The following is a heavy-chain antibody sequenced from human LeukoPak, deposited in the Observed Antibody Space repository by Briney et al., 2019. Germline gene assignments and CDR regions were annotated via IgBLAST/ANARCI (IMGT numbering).Heavy chain of an antibody. CDR1: GGSFRGYY. CDR3: ARGLEYCSSTSCYPGNWFDP. CDR2: INHSGST. V-gene: IGHV4-34*01. J-gene: IGHJ5*02. Sequence: PSETLSLTCAVYGGSFRGYYWSWIRQPPGKGLEWIGEINHSGSTNYNPSLKSRVTISVDTSKNQFSLKLSSVTAADTAVYYCARGLEYCSSTSCYPGNWFDPWGQGTLVTVSS. D-gene: IGHD2-2*01.